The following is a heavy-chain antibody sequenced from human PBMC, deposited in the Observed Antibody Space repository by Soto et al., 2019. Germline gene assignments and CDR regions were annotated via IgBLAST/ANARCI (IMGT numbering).Heavy chain of an antibody. CDR3: ARVPSSGWYFAFDI. V-gene: IGHV1-3*01. Sequence: ASVKVSCKASGYTFTSYVMHWVRPPPGHRLEWMGCINAGNGNTKYSQKFQGRVTITRDTPASTAYMELSSLRSEDTAVYYCARVPSSGWYFAFDIWGQGTMVTVSS. J-gene: IGHJ3*02. CDR1: GYTFTSYV. D-gene: IGHD6-19*01. CDR2: INAGNGNT.